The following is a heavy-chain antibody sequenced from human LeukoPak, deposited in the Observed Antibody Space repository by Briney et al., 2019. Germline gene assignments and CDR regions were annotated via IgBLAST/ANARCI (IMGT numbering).Heavy chain of an antibody. Sequence: SETLSLTCTVSGGSISSSSYYWGWIRQSPGTGLEWIGYIYYSGSTNYNPSLKSRVTISVDTSKNQFSLKLSSVTAADTAVYYCARGDIVARNAFDIWGQGTMVTVSS. D-gene: IGHD5-12*01. CDR3: ARGDIVARNAFDI. V-gene: IGHV4-61*05. J-gene: IGHJ3*02. CDR2: IYYSGST. CDR1: GGSISSSSYY.